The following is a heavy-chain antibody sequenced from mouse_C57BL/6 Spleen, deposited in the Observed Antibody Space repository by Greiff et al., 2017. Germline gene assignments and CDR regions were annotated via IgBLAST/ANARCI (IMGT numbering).Heavy chain of an antibody. CDR1: GYTFTSYW. CDR2: IYPGSGST. J-gene: IGHJ2*01. V-gene: IGHV1-55*01. Sequence: QVQLKQPGAELVKPGASVKMSCKASGYTFTSYWITWVKQRPGQGLEWIGVIYPGSGSTKYNEEFKSKATLTLDTSSNTAYMQHSSLTSEYSAVYYCASSNYVDYWGQGTTLTVSS. D-gene: IGHD1-1*01. CDR3: ASSNYVDY.